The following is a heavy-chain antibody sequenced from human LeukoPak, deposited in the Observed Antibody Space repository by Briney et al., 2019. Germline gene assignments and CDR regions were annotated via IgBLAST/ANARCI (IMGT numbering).Heavy chain of an antibody. J-gene: IGHJ6*02. CDR2: ISWDGGST. Sequence: GGSLRLSCAVSGFTFDDYTMHWVRHAPGKGLEWVSLISWDGGSTYYADSVKGRFTISRGNSKNSLYLQMNSLRTEDTALYYCAKDGSSSWYEENYYGMDVWGQGTTVTVSS. CDR3: AKDGSSSWYEENYYGMDV. D-gene: IGHD6-13*01. V-gene: IGHV3-43*01. CDR1: GFTFDDYT.